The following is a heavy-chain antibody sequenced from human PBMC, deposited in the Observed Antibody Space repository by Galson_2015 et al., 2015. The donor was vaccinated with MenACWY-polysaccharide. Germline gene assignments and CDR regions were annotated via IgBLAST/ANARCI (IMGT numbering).Heavy chain of an antibody. CDR2: IPYDGSSK. V-gene: IGHV3-30-3*01. CDR3: ARDGTKGGDSRAFDI. J-gene: IGHJ3*02. D-gene: IGHD2-21*02. CDR1: GFTFRVYA. Sequence: SLRLSCAASGFTFRVYAMHWVRQAPGKGLEWVALIPYDGSSKYYADSVKGRFTISRDNSKNTVFLQMNSLRPEDTAVYYCARDGTKGGDSRAFDIWGQGTTVTVSS.